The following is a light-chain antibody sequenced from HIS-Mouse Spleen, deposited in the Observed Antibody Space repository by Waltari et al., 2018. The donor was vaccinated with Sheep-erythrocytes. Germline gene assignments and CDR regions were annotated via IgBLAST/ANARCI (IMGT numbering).Light chain of an antibody. CDR3: QQYDNLPGLT. CDR2: DAS. Sequence: DIQMPQSSSSLSASVGDRVTITCQASQDISNYLNWYQQKPGKAPKLLIYDASNLETGVPSRFSGSGSGTDFTFTISSLQPEDIATYYCQQYDNLPGLTFGGGTKVEIK. J-gene: IGKJ4*01. V-gene: IGKV1-33*01. CDR1: QDISNY.